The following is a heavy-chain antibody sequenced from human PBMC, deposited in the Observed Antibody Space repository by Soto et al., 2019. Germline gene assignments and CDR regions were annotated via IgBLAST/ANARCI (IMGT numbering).Heavy chain of an antibody. V-gene: IGHV1-46*01. J-gene: IGHJ6*02. D-gene: IGHD6-25*01. CDR2: ISPSDGST. CDR3: ARGDGRGSSGFYYYYGMDV. Sequence: QVQLVQSGAEVKKPGASVKVSCKASGFTFTNYFFHWVRQAPRQGLEWMGIISPSDGSTNYVHSLQGRVTMTSDTSTSTVYMELSSLRSEDTAVYYCARGDGRGSSGFYYYYGMDVWGHGTTVTVSS. CDR1: GFTFTNYF.